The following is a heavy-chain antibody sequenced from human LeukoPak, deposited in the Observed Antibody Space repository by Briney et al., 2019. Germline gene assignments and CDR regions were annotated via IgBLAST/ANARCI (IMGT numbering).Heavy chain of an antibody. D-gene: IGHD3-9*01. CDR3: ARAGTGDAFDI. J-gene: IGHJ3*02. CDR2: ISGSTNYI. V-gene: IGHV3-21*01. CDR1: GFTFSSYS. Sequence: GGSLRLSCAASGFTFSSYSMNWVRQASGKGLEWVSSISGSTNYIHYADSVKGRFTISRDNAKNSLYLHMNSLRAEDTAVYYCARAGTGDAFDIWGQGTMVTVSS.